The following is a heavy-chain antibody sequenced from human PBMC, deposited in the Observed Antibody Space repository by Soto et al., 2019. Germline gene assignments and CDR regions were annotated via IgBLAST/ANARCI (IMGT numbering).Heavy chain of an antibody. CDR3: AAGTYYDFWSGYPKDFDY. Sequence: SVKVSFKASSFTFTRSTVQWVKQTRGQRLEQTGWIAVDSGNKNYEQKIQERVSITKKMHTRTTYMELSSLRSEDTAVFYCAAGTYYDFWSGYPKDFDYWGQGTLVTVSS. CDR1: SFTFTRST. J-gene: IGHJ4*02. V-gene: IGHV1-58*01. D-gene: IGHD3-3*01. CDR2: IAVDSGNK.